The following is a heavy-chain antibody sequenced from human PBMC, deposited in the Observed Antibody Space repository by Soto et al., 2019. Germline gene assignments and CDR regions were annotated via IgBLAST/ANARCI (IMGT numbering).Heavy chain of an antibody. CDR1: GFTFSSYA. V-gene: IGHV3-30-3*01. J-gene: IGHJ4*02. D-gene: IGHD5-12*01. CDR3: ARDQWLRYFDY. CDR2: ISYDGSNK. Sequence: QVQLVESRGAVVQPGMSLILSCAASGFTFSSYAMHWVRQAPGKGLEWVAVISYDGSNKYYADSVKGRFTISRDNSKNTLYLQMNSLRAEDTAVYYCARDQWLRYFDYWGQGTLVTVSS.